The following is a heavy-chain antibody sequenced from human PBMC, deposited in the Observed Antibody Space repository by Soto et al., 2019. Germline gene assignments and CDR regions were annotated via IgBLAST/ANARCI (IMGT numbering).Heavy chain of an antibody. CDR3: ARSMYLSYGSGSYIDY. Sequence: SGGSLRLSCAGSGFIFSTYAMHWVRQAAGQGLQYVSGISNNGDTTYYANSVEGRFTISRDNSKNTVYLQMGSLRAEDMAVYYCARSMYLSYGSGSYIDYWGQGALVTVSS. CDR2: ISNNGDTT. V-gene: IGHV3-64*01. J-gene: IGHJ4*02. D-gene: IGHD3-10*01. CDR1: GFIFSTYA.